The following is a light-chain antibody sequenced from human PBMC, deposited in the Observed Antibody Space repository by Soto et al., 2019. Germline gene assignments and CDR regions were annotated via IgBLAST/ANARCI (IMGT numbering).Light chain of an antibody. J-gene: IGKJ5*01. CDR1: QSVSSSY. CDR2: DAS. V-gene: IGKV3D-20*01. Sequence: EIVLTQSPGTLSLSPGERATLSCGASQSVSSSYLAWYQLKPGLAPRLLIYDASSRATGIPDRFSGSGSGTEFTLAISSLQSEDSAVYYCQQYNSWPPITFGQGTRLEIK. CDR3: QQYNSWPPIT.